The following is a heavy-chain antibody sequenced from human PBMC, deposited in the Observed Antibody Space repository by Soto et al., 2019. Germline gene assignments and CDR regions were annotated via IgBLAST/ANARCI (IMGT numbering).Heavy chain of an antibody. CDR2: IYYSGST. Sequence: PSETLSLTCTVSGGSISSGGYYWSWIRQHPGKGLEWIGYIYYSGSTYYNPSLKSRVTISVDTSKNQFSLKLSSVTAADTAVYYCAQGGEQLWSIDYWGQGTLVTVSS. CDR3: AQGGEQLWSIDY. CDR1: GGSISSGGYY. J-gene: IGHJ4*02. V-gene: IGHV4-31*03. D-gene: IGHD5-18*01.